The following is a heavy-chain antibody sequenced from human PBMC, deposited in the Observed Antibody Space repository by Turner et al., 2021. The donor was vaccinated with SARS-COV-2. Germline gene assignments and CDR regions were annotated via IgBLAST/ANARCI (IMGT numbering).Heavy chain of an antibody. D-gene: IGHD5-18*01. CDR3: ASYSRGYSYDEAFDY. J-gene: IGHJ4*02. CDR1: GGSISSGDYY. V-gene: IGHV4-30-4*01. Sequence: QVQLQESGPGLVKPSQTLSLTCTVSGGSISSGDYYWSWIRQPPGKGLEWIGNIYYSGSSYYNPSLKSRVTISVDTSKNQFSLKLSSVTAADTAVYYCASYSRGYSYDEAFDYWGQGTLVTVSS. CDR2: IYYSGSS.